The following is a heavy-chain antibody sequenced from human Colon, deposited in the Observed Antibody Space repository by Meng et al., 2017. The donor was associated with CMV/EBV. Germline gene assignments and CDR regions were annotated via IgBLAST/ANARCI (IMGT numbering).Heavy chain of an antibody. Sequence: GESLKISCVGSEFSFSSYNFNWVRLAPGKGLEWVASISSTSTYIYYADSVKGRFTVSRDNSKNSLYLQMNSLRAEDTAVYYCANQMPWNYYHGMDLWGQGTTVTVSS. V-gene: IGHV3-21*01. D-gene: IGHD3-10*01. CDR1: EFSFSSYN. J-gene: IGHJ6*02. CDR3: ANQMPWNYYHGMDL. CDR2: ISSTSTYI.